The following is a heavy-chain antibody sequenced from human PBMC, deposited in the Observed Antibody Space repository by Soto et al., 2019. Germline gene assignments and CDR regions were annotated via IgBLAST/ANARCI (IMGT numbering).Heavy chain of an antibody. Sequence: AASVKVSCKASGGTFSSYAISWVRQAPGQGLEWMGGIIPIFGTANYAQKFQGRVTITADESTSTAYMELSSLRSEDTAVYYCARDNWNYGPHYYYYGMDVWGQGTTVTVSS. CDR3: ARDNWNYGPHYYYYGMDV. D-gene: IGHD1-7*01. V-gene: IGHV1-69*13. CDR2: IIPIFGTA. CDR1: GGTFSSYA. J-gene: IGHJ6*02.